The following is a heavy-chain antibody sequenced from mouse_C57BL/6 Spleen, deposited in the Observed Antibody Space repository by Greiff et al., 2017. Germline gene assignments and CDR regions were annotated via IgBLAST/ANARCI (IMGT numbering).Heavy chain of an antibody. J-gene: IGHJ2*01. D-gene: IGHD1-1*01. Sequence: EVQLQQSGPELVKPGASVKIPCKASGYTFTDYNMDWVKQSHGKSLEWIGDINPNNGGTIYNQKFKGKATLTVDQSSSTAYMELRSLTSEDTAVYYCARRSSHLRAPDYWGQGTTLTVSS. V-gene: IGHV1-18*01. CDR1: GYTFTDYN. CDR2: INPNNGGT. CDR3: ARRSSHLRAPDY.